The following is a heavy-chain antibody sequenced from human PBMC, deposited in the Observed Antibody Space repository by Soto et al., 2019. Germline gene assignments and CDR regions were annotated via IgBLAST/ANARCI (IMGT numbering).Heavy chain of an antibody. V-gene: IGHV4-30-2*01. Sequence: SETLSLTCAVSGGSISSGGYSWSWIRQPPGKGLEWIGYIYHSGSTYYNPSLKSRVTISVDRSKNQFSLKLSSVTAADTAVYYCAGAAYCGGDCYSSYYYGMDVWGQGTTVT. D-gene: IGHD2-21*02. CDR1: GGSISSGGYS. CDR2: IYHSGST. J-gene: IGHJ6*02. CDR3: AGAAYCGGDCYSSYYYGMDV.